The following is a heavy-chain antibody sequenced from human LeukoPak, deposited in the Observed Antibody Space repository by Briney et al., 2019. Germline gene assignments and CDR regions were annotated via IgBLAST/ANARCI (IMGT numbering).Heavy chain of an antibody. V-gene: IGHV1-46*01. CDR2: IKPTTGST. CDR3: ARGIGGSGDY. J-gene: IGHJ4*02. Sequence: GASVKVSCKASGYTFTSYYMHWVRQAPGQGLEWMGIIKPTTGSTSYAQKFQGRVTITADKSTSTAYMELSSLRSEDTAVYYCARGIGGSGDYWGQGTLVTVSS. D-gene: IGHD3-10*01. CDR1: GYTFTSYY.